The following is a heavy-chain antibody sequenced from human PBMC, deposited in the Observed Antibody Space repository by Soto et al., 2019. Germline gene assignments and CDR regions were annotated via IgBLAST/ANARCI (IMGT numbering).Heavy chain of an antibody. J-gene: IGHJ5*02. CDR1: GGSITRGPSS. CDR3: VRESAPSGPNYFDT. Sequence: QLQLQESGSGLVKPSQTLSLTCSVSGGSITRGPSSWNWVRQPPGKGLGWIAYISHSGSTYYNPSLKGRVTVSVDRSKNQFSLKLDSVSAADTAIYYCVRESAPSGPNYFDTWGPGTLVTVSS. V-gene: IGHV4-30-2*01. D-gene: IGHD6-13*01. CDR2: ISHSGST.